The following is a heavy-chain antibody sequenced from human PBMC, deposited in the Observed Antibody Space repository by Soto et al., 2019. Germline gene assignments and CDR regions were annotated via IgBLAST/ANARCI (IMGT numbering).Heavy chain of an antibody. Sequence: HGESLKISCKGSGFSFTNYWISWVRQVPGKGLEWMGNIDPVDSYANYSPSFQGHVTFSVDTSISTAFLHWSSLKASDSAIYFCARIESIARNWFDPWGQGTLVTV. D-gene: IGHD6-13*01. J-gene: IGHJ5*02. CDR1: GFSFTNYW. CDR2: IDPVDSYA. V-gene: IGHV5-10-1*01. CDR3: ARIESIARNWFDP.